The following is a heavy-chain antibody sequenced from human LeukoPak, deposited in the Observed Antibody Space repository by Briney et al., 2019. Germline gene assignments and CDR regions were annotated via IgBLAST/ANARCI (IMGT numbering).Heavy chain of an antibody. D-gene: IGHD2-2*01. J-gene: IGHJ4*02. Sequence: GGSLRLSCAASGFTFSSYSMNWVRQAPGKGLEWVSAISPWSDYIYYVDSVKGRFTISRDYAKNSLYLQMNSLRAEDTAVYCCARAPTVSVGYCSSSSCQADYWGQGTLVTVSS. CDR3: ARAPTVSVGYCSSSSCQADY. CDR2: ISPWSDYI. CDR1: GFTFSSYS. V-gene: IGHV3-21*01.